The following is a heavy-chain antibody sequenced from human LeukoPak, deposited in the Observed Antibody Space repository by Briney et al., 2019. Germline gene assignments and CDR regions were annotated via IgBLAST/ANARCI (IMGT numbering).Heavy chain of an antibody. D-gene: IGHD4-17*01. CDR1: GGSISSGSYY. Sequence: SETLSLTCTVSGGSISSGSYYWSWIRQPAGKGLEWIGRIYTSGSTNCNPSLKSRVTTSVDPSKNQFSLKLSSVTAADTAVYYCARLSLFGDPFDYWGQGTLVTVSS. V-gene: IGHV4-61*02. CDR3: ARLSLFGDPFDY. J-gene: IGHJ4*02. CDR2: IYTSGST.